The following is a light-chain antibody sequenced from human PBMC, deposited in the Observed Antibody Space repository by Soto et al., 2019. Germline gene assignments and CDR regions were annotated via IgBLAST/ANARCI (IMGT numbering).Light chain of an antibody. V-gene: IGKV1-5*01. CDR1: QSINSW. J-gene: IGKJ1*01. CDR3: QQYNSYSSWT. CDR2: DAS. Sequence: DIQMTQSPSTLSASVGDRVTITCRASQSINSWLAWYQQKPGKAPKILIYDASSLESGVPSRFSGSGSGTEFTLSISSLQPEDFATYYCQQYNSYSSWTFGQGTKVDNK.